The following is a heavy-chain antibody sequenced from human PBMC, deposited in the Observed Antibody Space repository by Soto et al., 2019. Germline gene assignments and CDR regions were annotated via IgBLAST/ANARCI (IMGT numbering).Heavy chain of an antibody. J-gene: IGHJ4*02. Sequence: AVGSLRLSCATSDFTFRNSWINWVRQAPGKGLEWVANIKPDGGATNYVDSVKGRFTISRDNVRNSASLQMNSLRVEDTAVYFCFGGNGGPQWGQGTLVTVSS. CDR1: DFTFRNSW. CDR2: IKPDGGAT. V-gene: IGHV3-7*03. D-gene: IGHD3-16*01. CDR3: FGGNGGPQ.